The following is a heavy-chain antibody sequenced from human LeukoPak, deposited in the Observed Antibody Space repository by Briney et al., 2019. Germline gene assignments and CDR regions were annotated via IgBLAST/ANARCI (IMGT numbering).Heavy chain of an antibody. Sequence: SETLSLTCTVSGGSISSYYWSWIRQPPGKGLEWIGYIYYSGSTNYNPSLKSRVTISVDTSKNQFSLKLSSVTAADTAVYYYARDSGSYGGGVDYWGQGTLVTVSS. J-gene: IGHJ4*02. CDR2: IYYSGST. V-gene: IGHV4-59*12. CDR1: GGSISSYY. CDR3: ARDSGSYGGGVDY. D-gene: IGHD1-26*01.